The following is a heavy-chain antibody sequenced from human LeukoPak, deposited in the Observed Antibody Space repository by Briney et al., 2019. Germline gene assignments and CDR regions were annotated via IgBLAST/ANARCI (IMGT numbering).Heavy chain of an antibody. Sequence: ASVKVSCKASGYTFTSYGISWVRQAPGQGLEWMGWISAYNGNTNYAQKFQGRVTMTRDTSTSTVYMELSSLRSEDTAVYYCARDRGPQSHFDYWGQGTLVTVSS. D-gene: IGHD3-16*01. J-gene: IGHJ4*02. CDR1: GYTFTSYG. V-gene: IGHV1-18*01. CDR3: ARDRGPQSHFDY. CDR2: ISAYNGNT.